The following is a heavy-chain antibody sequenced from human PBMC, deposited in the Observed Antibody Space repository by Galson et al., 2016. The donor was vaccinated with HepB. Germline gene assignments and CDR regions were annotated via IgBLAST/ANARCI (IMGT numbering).Heavy chain of an antibody. CDR2: MTDSGGST. J-gene: IGHJ4*02. D-gene: IGHD4-17*01. CDR3: AKRTSHDYGALLDY. Sequence: SLRLSCAASGFTFRSYAMSWVRQAPGKGLGRVSTMTDSGGSTYYADSVKGRFTISRDNSKNTLFLQMNSLRVEDTAMYYCAKRTSHDYGALLDYWGQGTLVTVSS. V-gene: IGHV3-23*01. CDR1: GFTFRSYA.